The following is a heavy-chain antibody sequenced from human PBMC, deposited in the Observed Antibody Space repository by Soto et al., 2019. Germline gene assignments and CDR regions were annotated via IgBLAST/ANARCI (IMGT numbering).Heavy chain of an antibody. V-gene: IGHV4-30-2*01. J-gene: IGHJ4*02. Sequence: PSETLSLTCAVSGGSISSGGYSWSWIRQPPGKGLEWIGYIYHSGSTYYNPSLKSRVTISVDRSKNQFSLKLSSVTAADTAVYYCASSTQYSGYFDYWGQGTLVTVSS. CDR1: GGSISSGGYS. CDR2: IYHSGST. CDR3: ASSTQYSGYFDY. D-gene: IGHD1-26*01.